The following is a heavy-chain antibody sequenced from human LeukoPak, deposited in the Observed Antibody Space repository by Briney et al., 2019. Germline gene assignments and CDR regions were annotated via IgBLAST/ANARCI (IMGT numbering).Heavy chain of an antibody. D-gene: IGHD2-21*01. CDR3: AMGPLPGVIAYCGGDCYSFDY. J-gene: IGHJ4*02. V-gene: IGHV1-8*03. CDR2: MNPNSGNT. Sequence: ASVKVSCKASGYTFTSYDINWVRQATGQGLEWMGWMNPNSGNTGYAQKFQGRVTITADESTSTAYMELSSLRSEDTAVYYCAMGPLPGVIAYCGGDCYSFDYWGQGTLVTVSS. CDR1: GYTFTSYD.